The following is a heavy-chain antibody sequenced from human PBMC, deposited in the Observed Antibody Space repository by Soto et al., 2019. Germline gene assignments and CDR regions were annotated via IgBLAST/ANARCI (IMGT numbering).Heavy chain of an antibody. D-gene: IGHD2-2*01. CDR2: IRQDGSEK. J-gene: IGHJ4*02. CDR1: GFTFSTYW. Sequence: EVQLVESGGGLVQPGGSLRLSCAASGFTFSTYWMSWFRQAPGKGLEWVATIRQDGSEKHHVDSVEGRFTISRDNAKNSMYLQTNSLRAEDTAMYYCVRGCGRASCPYFFDYWGQGTLVSVSS. CDR3: VRGCGRASCPYFFDY. V-gene: IGHV3-7*01.